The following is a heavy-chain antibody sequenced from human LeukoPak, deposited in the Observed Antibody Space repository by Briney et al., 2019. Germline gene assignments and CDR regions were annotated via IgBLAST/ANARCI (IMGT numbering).Heavy chain of an antibody. CDR2: ISSSSSYI. D-gene: IGHD3-22*01. CDR1: GFTFSSYS. V-gene: IGHV3-21*01. CDR3: ARAAMIVVVTAYDY. Sequence: GGSLRLSCAASGFTFSSYSMNWVRQASGKGLEWVSSISSSSSYIYYADSVKGRFTISRDNAKNSLYLQMNSLRAEDTAVYYCARAAMIVVVTAYDYWGQGTLVTVSS. J-gene: IGHJ4*02.